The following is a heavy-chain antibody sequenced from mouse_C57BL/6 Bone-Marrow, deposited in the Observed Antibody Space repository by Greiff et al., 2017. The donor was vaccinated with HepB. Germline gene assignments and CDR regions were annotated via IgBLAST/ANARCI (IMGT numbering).Heavy chain of an antibody. V-gene: IGHV5-6*01. CDR1: GFTFSSYG. Sequence: EVKLMESGGDLVKPGGSLKLSCAASGFTFSSYGMSWVRQTPDKRLEWVATISSGGSYTYYPDSVKGRFTISRDNAKNTLYLQMSSLKSEDTAMYYCARQDYYGRDYWGQGTTLTVSS. D-gene: IGHD1-2*01. CDR3: ARQDYYGRDY. CDR2: ISSGGSYT. J-gene: IGHJ2*01.